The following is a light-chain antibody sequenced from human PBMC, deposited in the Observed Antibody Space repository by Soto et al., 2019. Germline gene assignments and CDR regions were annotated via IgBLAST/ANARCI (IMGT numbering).Light chain of an antibody. CDR3: SAWDDSLPGPV. Sequence: QSVLTQPPSASGAPGQTVTISCSGSSSNIGSNPVNWYQQFPGTAPRLLIYNNDQRPSGVPDRFSGSRRGTSASLAISGLQSENEADYFCSAWDDSLPGPVFGGGTHLTVL. CDR1: SSNIGSNP. V-gene: IGLV1-44*01. CDR2: NND. J-gene: IGLJ7*01.